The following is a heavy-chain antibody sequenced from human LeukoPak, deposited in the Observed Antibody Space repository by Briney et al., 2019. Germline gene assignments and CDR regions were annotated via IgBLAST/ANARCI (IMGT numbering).Heavy chain of an antibody. V-gene: IGHV3-23*01. CDR1: GFTFSSYA. J-gene: IGHJ4*02. CDR2: ISGSGGST. D-gene: IGHD2-2*02. CDR3: AKGSDIVVVPAAIV. Sequence: GSLRLSCAASGFTFSSYAMSWVRQAPGKGLEWVSAISGSGGSTYYADSVKGRFTISRDNSKNTLYLQMNSLRAEDTAVYYCAKGSDIVVVPAAIVWGQGTLVTVSS.